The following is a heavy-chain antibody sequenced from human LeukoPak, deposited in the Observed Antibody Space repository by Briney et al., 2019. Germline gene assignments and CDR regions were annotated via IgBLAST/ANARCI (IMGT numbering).Heavy chain of an antibody. CDR3: ARAGDAFDI. V-gene: IGHV3-33*01. CDR1: GFTFSSYG. Sequence: GGSLRLSCAASGFTFSSYGMHWVRQAPGKGLEWVAVIWYDGSDKYYTDSEKGRFTISRDNSKNTLYLQMNSLRAEDTAIYYCARAGDAFDIWGQGTMVTVSS. J-gene: IGHJ3*02. CDR2: IWYDGSDK.